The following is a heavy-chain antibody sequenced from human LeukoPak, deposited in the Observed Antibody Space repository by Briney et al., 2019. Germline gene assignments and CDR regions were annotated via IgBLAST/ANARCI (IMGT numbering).Heavy chain of an antibody. Sequence: SETLSLTCAVYGGSFSGYYWSWIRQPPGKGLEWIGEINHSGRTNYNPSLKSRVTISVDTSKNQFALKLSSVNAADTAVYYCATSSSWETYSWFDPWGQGTLVTVSS. CDR2: INHSGRT. CDR3: ATSSSWETYSWFDP. CDR1: GGSFSGYY. J-gene: IGHJ5*02. V-gene: IGHV4-34*01. D-gene: IGHD6-13*01.